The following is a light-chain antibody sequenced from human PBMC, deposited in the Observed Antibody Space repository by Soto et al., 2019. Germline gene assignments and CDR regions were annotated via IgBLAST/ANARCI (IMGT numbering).Light chain of an antibody. V-gene: IGKV3-20*01. CDR3: QQYGSSPYT. J-gene: IGKJ2*01. Sequence: EIVLTQSPGTLSLSPGERATFSCRASQSVSSAYIAWYQQKRGQAPRLLMYGASNRATGIPDRFSGTGSGTDFTLTISRLEPEDFAVYYCQQYGSSPYTFGLGTKVDIK. CDR2: GAS. CDR1: QSVSSAY.